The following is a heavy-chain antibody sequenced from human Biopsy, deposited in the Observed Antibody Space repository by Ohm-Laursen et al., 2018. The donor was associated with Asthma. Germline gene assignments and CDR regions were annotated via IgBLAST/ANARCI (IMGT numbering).Heavy chain of an antibody. Sequence: SLRLCCPASGFSFSSFGMHWVRPAPRKGLEWVAVISYDGNHKFYEDSVKGRFTISRDNSKNTLYLHMNSLRTEDTAVYYCAKRRGYSGHDNDYWGQGTLVIVSS. CDR1: GFSFSSFG. D-gene: IGHD5-12*01. CDR3: AKRRGYSGHDNDY. J-gene: IGHJ4*02. CDR2: ISYDGNHK. V-gene: IGHV3-30*18.